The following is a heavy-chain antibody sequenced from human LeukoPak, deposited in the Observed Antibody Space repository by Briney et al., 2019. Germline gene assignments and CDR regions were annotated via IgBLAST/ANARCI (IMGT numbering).Heavy chain of an antibody. Sequence: QTLSLTCVISGDSVSSNSAAWNWIGQSPSRGLEWLGRTYYRSKWFNEYAPSVKSRITINPDTSNNQFSLQLNSVTPEDTAVYYCAGEGTARFYWGQGTLVTVSS. CDR2: TYYRSKWFN. V-gene: IGHV6-1*01. CDR1: GDSVSSNSAA. J-gene: IGHJ4*02. CDR3: AGEGTARFY.